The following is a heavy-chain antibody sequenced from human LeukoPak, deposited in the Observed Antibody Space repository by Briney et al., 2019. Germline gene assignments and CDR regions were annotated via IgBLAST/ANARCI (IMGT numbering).Heavy chain of an antibody. J-gene: IGHJ4*02. Sequence: GESLKISCKGSGYTFTGYYMHWVRQAPGQGLEWMGWINPNSGGTNYAQKFQGRVTMTRDTSISTAYMELSRLRSDDTAVYYCAQSGYSSSWYVYWGQGTLVTVSS. CDR1: GYTFTGYY. CDR3: AQSGYSSSWYVY. CDR2: INPNSGGT. V-gene: IGHV1-2*02. D-gene: IGHD6-13*01.